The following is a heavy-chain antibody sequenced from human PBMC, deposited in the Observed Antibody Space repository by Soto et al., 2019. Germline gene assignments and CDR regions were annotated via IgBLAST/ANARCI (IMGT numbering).Heavy chain of an antibody. CDR3: ARIRIATNNYMWFDP. J-gene: IGHJ5*02. Sequence: PSETLSLTCSVSGAALNRGNYYWSWIRQVPGKGLEWIGHIYVTGAVDYNPSLRDRITTSQDTSERQFSLNLRLVTAADTAVYYGARIRIATNNYMWFDPWGQGTLVTVSS. V-gene: IGHV4-31*03. CDR2: IYVTGAV. D-gene: IGHD2-21*01. CDR1: GAALNRGNYY.